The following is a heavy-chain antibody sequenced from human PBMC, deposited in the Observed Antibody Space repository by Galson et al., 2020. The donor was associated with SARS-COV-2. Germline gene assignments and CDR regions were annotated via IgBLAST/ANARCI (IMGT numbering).Heavy chain of an antibody. Sequence: TGGSLRLSCAASGFTFSSYAMHWVRQAPGKGLEWVAVISYDGSNKYYADSVKGRFTISRDNSKNTLYLQMNSLRAEDTAVYYCARGGDTAMVVFDYWGQGTLVTVSS. CDR2: ISYDGSNK. D-gene: IGHD5-18*01. V-gene: IGHV3-30-3*01. CDR1: GFTFSSYA. CDR3: ARGGDTAMVVFDY. J-gene: IGHJ4*02.